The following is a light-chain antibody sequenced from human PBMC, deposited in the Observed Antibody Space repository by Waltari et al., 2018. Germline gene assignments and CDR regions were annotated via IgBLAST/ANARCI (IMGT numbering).Light chain of an antibody. Sequence: QSALTQPPSVSGAPGQRVTISCTGSSSNIGAGYDVHWYQLLPGTAPKRLIYGNSNRPSGVHDRLSGSKAGTAAALAITGLQGGDEAGYYCLSNGSSLSGLVFGGGTKLTVL. V-gene: IGLV1-40*01. J-gene: IGLJ2*01. CDR1: SSNIGAGYD. CDR3: LSNGSSLSGLV. CDR2: GNS.